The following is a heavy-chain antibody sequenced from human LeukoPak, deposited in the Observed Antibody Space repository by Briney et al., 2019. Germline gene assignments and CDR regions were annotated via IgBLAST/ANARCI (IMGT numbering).Heavy chain of an antibody. CDR1: GFTFSSYA. D-gene: IGHD1-26*01. J-gene: IGHJ4*02. Sequence: GGSLRLSRAASGFTFSSYAMSWVRQAPGKALEWVSAITASGGSTYYADSVKGRFTISRDNSKNTLYLQMNRPRAEDAAVYYCPSGSADYWGQGTLVTVSS. CDR3: PSGSADY. V-gene: IGHV3-23*01. CDR2: ITASGGST.